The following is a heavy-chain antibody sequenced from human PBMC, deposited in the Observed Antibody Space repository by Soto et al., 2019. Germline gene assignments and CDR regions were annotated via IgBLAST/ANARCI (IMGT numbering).Heavy chain of an antibody. Sequence: EVQLLESGGGLVQPGGSLRLSCAASGFTLSNYAMSWVRQAPGKGLEWVSTISGSGGRIYYADSVKGRFTISRNNSKNTRQLKMSRLRAEDTAVYYWGKTDGVERQLVDSWGQGTRVSVSS. D-gene: IGHD6-6*01. V-gene: IGHV3-23*01. CDR3: GKTDGVERQLVDS. J-gene: IGHJ5*01. CDR1: GFTLSNYA. CDR2: ISGSGGRI.